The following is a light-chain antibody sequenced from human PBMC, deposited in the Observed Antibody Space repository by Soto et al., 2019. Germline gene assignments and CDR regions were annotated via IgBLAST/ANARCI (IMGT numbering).Light chain of an antibody. Sequence: DIQLTQSPSYLSASVGDRVIITCRASQSISNYLNWYQQKPGKAPKLLIFAASSLQSGVPSRFSGSGSGTNFTLTISSLQPEDFAAYYCQQSYSAPITFGQGTRLEIK. CDR3: QQSYSAPIT. CDR1: QSISNY. J-gene: IGKJ5*01. CDR2: AAS. V-gene: IGKV1-39*01.